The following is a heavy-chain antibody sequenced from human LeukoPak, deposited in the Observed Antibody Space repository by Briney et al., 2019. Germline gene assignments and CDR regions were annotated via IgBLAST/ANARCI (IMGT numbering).Heavy chain of an antibody. Sequence: ASVKVSCKASGYGFTGYYMHWVRQAPGQGLEWMGWINPNSGGTNYAQKYQGRVTMTTDTSTSTAYMELRSLRSDDTAVYYCARAPTDIVVVPATGNYYYMDVWGKGTTVTVSS. CDR3: ARAPTDIVVVPATGNYYYMDV. CDR1: GYGFTGYY. CDR2: INPNSGGT. V-gene: IGHV1-2*02. D-gene: IGHD2-2*01. J-gene: IGHJ6*03.